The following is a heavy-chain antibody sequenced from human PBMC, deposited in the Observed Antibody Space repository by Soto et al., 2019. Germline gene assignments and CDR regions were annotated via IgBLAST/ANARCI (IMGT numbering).Heavy chain of an antibody. D-gene: IGHD3-22*01. Sequence: QVQLVQSGAEVKKPGSSVKVSCKASGGTFSSYAISWVRQAPGQGLEWMGEIIPIFGTANYAQKFQGRVTITAGESTSTDYMELGSLRSEDTAVYYCARDRGSSSGYSPYWFDPWGQGTLVTVSS. CDR3: ARDRGSSSGYSPYWFDP. J-gene: IGHJ5*02. CDR1: GGTFSSYA. V-gene: IGHV1-69*12. CDR2: IIPIFGTA.